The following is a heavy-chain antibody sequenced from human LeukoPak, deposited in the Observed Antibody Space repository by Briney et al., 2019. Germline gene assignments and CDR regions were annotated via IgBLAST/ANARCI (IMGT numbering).Heavy chain of an antibody. D-gene: IGHD6-19*01. Sequence: GRSLRLSCAASGLTFSSYAMHWVRQAPGKGLEWVAVISYDGSNKYYADSVKGRFTISRDNSKNTLYLQMNSLRAEDTAVYYCAREIAVAGTPYYYGMDAWGQGTTVTVSS. J-gene: IGHJ6*02. V-gene: IGHV3-30-3*01. CDR2: ISYDGSNK. CDR3: AREIAVAGTPYYYGMDA. CDR1: GLTFSSYA.